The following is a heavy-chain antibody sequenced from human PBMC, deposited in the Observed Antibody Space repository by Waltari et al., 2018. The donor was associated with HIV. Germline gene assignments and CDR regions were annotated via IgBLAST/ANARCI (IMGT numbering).Heavy chain of an antibody. CDR1: GFTFSSYG. J-gene: IGHJ4*02. CDR2: ISYDGSNK. V-gene: IGHV3-30*18. CDR3: AKGRYSYASDY. D-gene: IGHD5-18*01. Sequence: QVQLVESGGGVVQPGRSLRLSCAASGFTFSSYGMHWVRQAPGKGLGWVAVISYDGSNKYYADSVKGRFTISRDNSKNTLYLQMNSLRAEDTAVYYCAKGRYSYASDYWGQGTLVTVSS.